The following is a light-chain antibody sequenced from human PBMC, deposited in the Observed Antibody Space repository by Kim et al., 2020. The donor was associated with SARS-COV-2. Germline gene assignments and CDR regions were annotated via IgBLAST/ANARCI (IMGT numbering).Light chain of an antibody. CDR3: QHRTNWPPMYT. Sequence: SPRKRATLSCRASQDITYYFAWYQQKRGHAPRLLIYDATHRATGAPGRFIGSRTGADFTLTISSLDPEYSAVYYCQHRTNWPPMYTFGQGTKLEI. V-gene: IGKV3-11*01. CDR2: DAT. CDR1: QDITYY. J-gene: IGKJ2*01.